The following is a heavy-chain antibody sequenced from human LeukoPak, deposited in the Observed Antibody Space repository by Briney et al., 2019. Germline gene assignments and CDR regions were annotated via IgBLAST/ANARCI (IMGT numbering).Heavy chain of an antibody. CDR2: IDRDVRTS. CDR1: GSTFSAYW. Sequence: GGSLRLSCAASGSTFSAYWMHWVRQAPGKGLVWVSRIDRDVRTSNYADTVKGRFTISRDNAKNTLYLQMDSLRAEDAAAYYCARGGSFGTFDSWGQGTLVTVSS. D-gene: IGHD3-10*01. V-gene: IGHV3-74*01. J-gene: IGHJ4*02. CDR3: ARGGSFGTFDS.